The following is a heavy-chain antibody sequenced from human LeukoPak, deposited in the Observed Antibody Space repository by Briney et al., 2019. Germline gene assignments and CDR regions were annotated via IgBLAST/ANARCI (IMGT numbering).Heavy chain of an antibody. CDR2: IYYSGST. J-gene: IGHJ3*02. V-gene: IGHV4-30-4*02. CDR3: ARAHGSAYYIDAFDI. D-gene: IGHD3-22*01. Sequence: PSETLSLTCTVSGGSISSGDYYWSWIRQPPGKGLEWIGYIYYSGSTYYNPSLKSRVTISVDTSKNQFSLKLTSLTAADTAVYYCARAHGSAYYIDAFDIWGQGTMVTVSS. CDR1: GGSISSGDYY.